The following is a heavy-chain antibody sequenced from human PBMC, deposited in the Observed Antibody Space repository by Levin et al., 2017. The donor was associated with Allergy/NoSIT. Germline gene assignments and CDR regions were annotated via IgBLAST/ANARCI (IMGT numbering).Heavy chain of an antibody. CDR2: IFYSGTT. CDR3: ATEPRTDAPGFDH. CDR1: GGSISTGDYN. Sequence: SETLSLTCTVSGGSISTGDYNWSWIRQPPGKGLEWIGFIFYSGTTYYNPSLKSRVTMSVDTSKNQFSLELSSVTAAATAVYFCATEPRTDAPGFDHWGQGALVTVSS. J-gene: IGHJ4*02. V-gene: IGHV4-30-4*01. D-gene: IGHD1-1*01.